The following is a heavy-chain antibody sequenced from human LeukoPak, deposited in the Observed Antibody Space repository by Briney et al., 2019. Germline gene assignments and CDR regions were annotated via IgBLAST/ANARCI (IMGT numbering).Heavy chain of an antibody. V-gene: IGHV3-30*18. CDR1: GFTFSSYG. CDR3: AKGIGLHYYYYYMDV. Sequence: GGSLRLSCAASGFTFSSYGMHWVRQAPGKGLEWVAVISYDGSNKYYADSVKGRFTISRDNSKNTLYLQMNSLRAEDTAVYYCAKGIGLHYYYYYMDVWGKGTTVTVSS. D-gene: IGHD3/OR15-3a*01. J-gene: IGHJ6*03. CDR2: ISYDGSNK.